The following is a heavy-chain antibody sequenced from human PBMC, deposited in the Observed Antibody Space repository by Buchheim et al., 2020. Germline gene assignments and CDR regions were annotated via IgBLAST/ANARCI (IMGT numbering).Heavy chain of an antibody. CDR2: IFHSGST. Sequence: QVQLQESGPGLVKPSETLSLTCTVSGGSIGSYYWNWIRQPPGKGLGWIGYIFHSGSTKYNPSLKSRLTMSVDTSKDQFSLMLSSLTAADTAVYYCARGDSSGWYLDYWGQGIL. CDR1: GGSIGSYY. D-gene: IGHD6-19*01. CDR3: ARGDSSGWYLDY. J-gene: IGHJ4*02. V-gene: IGHV4-59*01.